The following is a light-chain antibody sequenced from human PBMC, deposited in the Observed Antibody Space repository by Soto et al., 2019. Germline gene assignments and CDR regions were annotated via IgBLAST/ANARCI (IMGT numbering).Light chain of an antibody. J-gene: IGKJ1*01. CDR2: DAS. V-gene: IGKV1-5*01. Sequence: DIQMTQSPSTLSASVGDRVTITCRASQNIGNWLAWYQQKPGKTPDLLIYDASSLESGVPLRFSGSGSGTEFTFTISSLQTDDSATYYCQQYNDEPWTFGQGTKVEIK. CDR1: QNIGNW. CDR3: QQYNDEPWT.